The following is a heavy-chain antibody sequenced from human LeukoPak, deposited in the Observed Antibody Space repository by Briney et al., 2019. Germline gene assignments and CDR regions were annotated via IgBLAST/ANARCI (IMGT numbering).Heavy chain of an antibody. J-gene: IGHJ5*02. D-gene: IGHD1-26*01. CDR2: INSDGRST. V-gene: IGHV3-74*01. CDR1: GFTFSSYW. CDR3: ARDIGATNWFDP. Sequence: GGSLRLSCAASGFTFSSYWMHWVRHAPGKGLVWVSRINSDGRSTSYADSVKGRFTISRDNAKNTLYLQMNSLRAEDTAVYYCARDIGATNWFDPWGQGTLVTVSS.